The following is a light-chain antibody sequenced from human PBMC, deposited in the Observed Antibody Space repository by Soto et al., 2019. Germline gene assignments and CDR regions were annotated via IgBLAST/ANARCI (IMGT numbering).Light chain of an antibody. J-gene: IGLJ2*01. CDR1: SSNIGTNY. CDR3: AAWDDSLSGPL. CDR2: SND. V-gene: IGLV1-47*01. Sequence: QSVLTQSPSASGTPGQRVIISCSGTSSNIGTNYVYWYQQLPGTASKVLIYSNDKRPSGVPNRFSGSKSGTSASLAISGLRSEDEADYYCAAWDDSLSGPLFGGGTKLTVL.